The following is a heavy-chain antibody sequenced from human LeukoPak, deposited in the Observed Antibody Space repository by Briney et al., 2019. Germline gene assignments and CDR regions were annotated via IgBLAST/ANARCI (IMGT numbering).Heavy chain of an antibody. CDR2: INHSGST. V-gene: IGHV4-34*01. CDR1: GGSFSGYY. J-gene: IGHJ5*02. Sequence: SETLSLTCAVYGGSFSGYYWSWIRQPPGKGLEWIGEINHSGSTNYNPSLKSRVTISVDTSKNQFSLKLSSVTAADTAVYYCATKQGNWFDPWGQGTLVTVSS. D-gene: IGHD6-13*01. CDR3: ATKQGNWFDP.